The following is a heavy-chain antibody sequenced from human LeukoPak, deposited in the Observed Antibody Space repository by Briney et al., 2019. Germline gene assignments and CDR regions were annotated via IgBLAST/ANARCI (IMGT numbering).Heavy chain of an antibody. CDR2: ISYSGGT. D-gene: IGHD2-8*01. J-gene: IGHJ6*02. CDR1: GGSINPYY. CDR3: ARIMDTPWGMDV. Sequence: PSETLSLTRMVSGGSINPYYWSWIRQPPGMGLEWIGYISYSGGTNYNPSLKSRVTISIDTSKNQFSLRLRSVSAADTGLYYCARIMDTPWGMDVWGQGTTVTVSS. V-gene: IGHV4-59*01.